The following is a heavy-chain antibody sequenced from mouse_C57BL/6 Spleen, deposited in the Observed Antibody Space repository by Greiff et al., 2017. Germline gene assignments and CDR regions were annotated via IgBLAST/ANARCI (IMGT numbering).Heavy chain of an antibody. Sequence: QVQLKESGPGLVAPSQSLSITCTVSGFSLTSYGVHWVRQPPGKGLEWLVVIWSDGSTTYNSALKSRLRISKDNSKSQVFLKMNSLQTDDTAMYYCARPSPDYYYAMDYWGQGTSVTVSS. J-gene: IGHJ4*01. CDR1: GFSLTSYG. CDR3: ARPSPDYYYAMDY. V-gene: IGHV2-6*03. CDR2: IWSDGST.